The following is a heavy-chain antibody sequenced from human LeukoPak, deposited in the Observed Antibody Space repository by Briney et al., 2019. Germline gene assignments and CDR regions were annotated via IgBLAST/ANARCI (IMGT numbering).Heavy chain of an antibody. CDR3: ARGGSSGWYAPSTYNWFDP. V-gene: IGHV4-4*07. CDR2: IYTSGST. J-gene: IGHJ5*02. Sequence: PSETLSLTCTVSGGSISSYYWSWIRQPAGKGLEWIGRIYTSGSTNYNPSLKSRVTISVDKSKNQFSLKLSSVTAADTAVYYCARGGSSGWYAPSTYNWFDPWGQGTLVTVSS. D-gene: IGHD6-19*01. CDR1: GGSISSYY.